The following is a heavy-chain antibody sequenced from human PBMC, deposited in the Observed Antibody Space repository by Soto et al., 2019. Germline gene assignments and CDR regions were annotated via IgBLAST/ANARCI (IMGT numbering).Heavy chain of an antibody. CDR2: IHSSGSI. V-gene: IGHV4-30-4*01. D-gene: IGHD3-22*01. Sequence: SETLSLTCTVSGGSISSDDYYWSWIRQAPGRGLECIGYIHSSGSIYYNPSLKSRATMSIDTAGNQFSLKVSSVTVADTAVYYCARDLDGLHDDTSGPFPRPGWGQGTLVTVSS. CDR1: GGSISSDDYY. CDR3: ARDLDGLHDDTSGPFPRPG. J-gene: IGHJ1*01.